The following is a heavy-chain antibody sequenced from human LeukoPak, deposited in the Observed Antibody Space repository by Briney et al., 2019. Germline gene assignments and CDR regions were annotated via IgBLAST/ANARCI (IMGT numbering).Heavy chain of an antibody. J-gene: IGHJ4*02. D-gene: IGHD3-9*01. CDR1: GGSISSNNW. CDR2: IYHSGST. CDR3: ASADWYYFDY. V-gene: IGHV4-4*02. Sequence: SETLSLTCAVSGGSISSNNWWSWVRQPPGKGLVWIGEIYHSGSTDYNPSLKSRVTMSVDKSKNQFSLKLSSVTAADTAVYYCASADWYYFDYWGQGTLVTVSS.